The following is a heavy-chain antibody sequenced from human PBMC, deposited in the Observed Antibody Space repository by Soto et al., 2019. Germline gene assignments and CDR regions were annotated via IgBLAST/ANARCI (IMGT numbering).Heavy chain of an antibody. D-gene: IGHD3-22*01. J-gene: IGHJ4*02. CDR3: ARTSYYYDSSGYVY. V-gene: IGHV3-33*01. CDR2: IWYDGSNK. CDR1: GFTFSSYG. Sequence: GGSLRLSCAASGFTFSSYGMHWVRQAPGKGLEWVTVIWYDGSNKYYADSVKGRFTISRDNSKNTLYLQMNSLRAEDTAVYYCARTSYYYDSSGYVYWGQGTLVTVSS.